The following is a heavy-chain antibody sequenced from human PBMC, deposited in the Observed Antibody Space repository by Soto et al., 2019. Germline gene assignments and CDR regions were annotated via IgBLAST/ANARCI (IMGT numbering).Heavy chain of an antibody. CDR2: IYHSGST. CDR3: ARVVGGYYSGMDV. D-gene: IGHD2-2*01. V-gene: IGHV4-4*02. J-gene: IGHJ6*02. CDR1: GGSISSSNW. Sequence: QVQLQESGPGLVKPSGTLSLTCAVSGGSISSSNWWSWVRQPPGKGLEWIGEIYHSGSTNYNPSLTSRVTISVDQSKTQFSLKLSSVTAADTAVYYCARVVGGYYSGMDVWGQGTTVTVSS.